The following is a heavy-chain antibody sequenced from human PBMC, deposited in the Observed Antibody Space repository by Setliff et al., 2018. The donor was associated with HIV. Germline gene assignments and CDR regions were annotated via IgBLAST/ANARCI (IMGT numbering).Heavy chain of an antibody. D-gene: IGHD6-6*01. CDR2: IYTSGST. Sequence: SETLSLTCTVSGGSISSYYWSWIRQPAGKGLEWIGRIYTSGSTNHNPSLKSRVTMSVDTSKNQFSLKLSSVTAADTAVYYCARAEQLALGDYYYMDVWGKGTTVTVSS. V-gene: IGHV4-4*07. CDR1: GGSISSYY. CDR3: ARAEQLALGDYYYMDV. J-gene: IGHJ6*03.